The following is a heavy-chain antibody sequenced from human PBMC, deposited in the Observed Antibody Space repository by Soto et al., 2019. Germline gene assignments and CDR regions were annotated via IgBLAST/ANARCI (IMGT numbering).Heavy chain of an antibody. J-gene: IGHJ4*02. D-gene: IGHD5-12*01. V-gene: IGHV1-18*01. Sequence: ASVKVSCKESGYTFTKLGVSWVGQAPGQGLEWIGWISPYNGNTNYAQEVQGRVTMTTDTSTSTAYMELTSLRSDDTAVYYCASTPTGLFGGYDSYYFDYWGQATLVTVS. CDR3: ASTPTGLFGGYDSYYFDY. CDR2: ISPYNGNT. CDR1: GYTFTKLG.